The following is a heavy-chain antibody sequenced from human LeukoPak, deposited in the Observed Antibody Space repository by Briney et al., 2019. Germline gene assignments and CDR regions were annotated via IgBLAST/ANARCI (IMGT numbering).Heavy chain of an antibody. CDR1: GFTFSSYA. V-gene: IGHV3-23*01. Sequence: GGSLRLSCAASGFTFSSYAMSWVRQAPGKGLEWVSAISGSGGSTYYADSVKGRFTISRDNSKNTLYLQMNSLRAEDTAAYYCAKWGSYYYDSSGYPGPYYFDYWGQGTLVTVSS. J-gene: IGHJ4*02. D-gene: IGHD3-22*01. CDR2: ISGSGGST. CDR3: AKWGSYYYDSSGYPGPYYFDY.